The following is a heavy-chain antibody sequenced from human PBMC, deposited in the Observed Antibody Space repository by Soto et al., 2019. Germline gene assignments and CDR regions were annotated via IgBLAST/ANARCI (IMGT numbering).Heavy chain of an antibody. CDR3: ARATIGPIFDY. CDR1: GGSFSGYY. V-gene: IGHV4-34*01. J-gene: IGHJ4*02. CDR2: INHSGST. D-gene: IGHD5-12*01. Sequence: PSETLSLTCAVYGGSFSGYYWSWIRQPPGKGLEWIGEINHSGSTNYNPSLKSRVTISVDTSKNQFSLKLSSVTAADTAVYYCARATIGPIFDYWGQGTLVTVSS.